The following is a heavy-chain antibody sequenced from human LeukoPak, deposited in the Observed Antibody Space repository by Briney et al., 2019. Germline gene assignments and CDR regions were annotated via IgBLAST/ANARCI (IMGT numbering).Heavy chain of an antibody. V-gene: IGHV3-33*06. CDR3: VKDRPCETCMPMDA. Sequence: GRSLRLSCAASGFTFSSYGMHWVRQAPGKGLEWVAVIWYDGSNKYYADSVKGRFTISRDNCKDTVYLQMNSLRAEDTAIYYCVKDRPCETCMPMDAWGEGTTVSVSS. CDR2: IWYDGSNK. CDR1: GFTFSSYG. D-gene: IGHD2-2*01. J-gene: IGHJ6*04.